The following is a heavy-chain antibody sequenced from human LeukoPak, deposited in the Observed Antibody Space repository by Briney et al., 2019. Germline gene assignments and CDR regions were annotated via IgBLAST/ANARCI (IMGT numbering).Heavy chain of an antibody. V-gene: IGHV1-2*02. D-gene: IGHD3-16*02. CDR3: AGDLGVWETYRFSLLS. CDR1: GYTFNIYY. Sequence: GASVKVSCKASGYTFNIYYMHWVRQVPGQRLEWMGYINPNSGGTNYAQNFQGRVTMTRDTSISTVYMELDSLRSDDTAVYYCAGDLGVWETYRFSLLSWGQGTLVTVSS. J-gene: IGHJ5*02. CDR2: INPNSGGT.